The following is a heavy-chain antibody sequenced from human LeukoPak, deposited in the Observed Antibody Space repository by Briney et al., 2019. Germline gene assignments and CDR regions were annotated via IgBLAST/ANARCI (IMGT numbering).Heavy chain of an antibody. V-gene: IGHV3-23*01. CDR3: AKGEWLLQYFDY. D-gene: IGHD3-22*01. Sequence: GGSLRLFCAASGFTFSSYAMSWVRQAPGKGLEWVSAISGSGGSTYYADSVKGRFTISRDNSKNTLYLQMNSLRAEDTAVYYCAKGEWLLQYFDYWGQGTLVTVSS. CDR1: GFTFSSYA. CDR2: ISGSGGST. J-gene: IGHJ4*02.